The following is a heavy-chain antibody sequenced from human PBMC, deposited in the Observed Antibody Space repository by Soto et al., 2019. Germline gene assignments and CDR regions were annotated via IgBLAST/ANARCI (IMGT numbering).Heavy chain of an antibody. CDR3: ARAGGGTDIVVVVAAECYFDD. Sequence: QVQLVQSGAEVKKPGSSVKVSCKASGGTFSSYAISWVRQAPGQGLEWMGGIIPIFGTANYAQKFQGRVTITADESTSKAYSGXSSLRAEDTAGYDCARAGGGTDIVVVVAAECYFDDWGQGTLVTVSS. CDR1: GGTFSSYA. D-gene: IGHD2-15*01. V-gene: IGHV1-69*12. CDR2: IIPIFGTA. J-gene: IGHJ4*02.